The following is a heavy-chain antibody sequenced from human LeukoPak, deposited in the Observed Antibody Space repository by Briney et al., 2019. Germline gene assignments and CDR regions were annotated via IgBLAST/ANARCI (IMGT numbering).Heavy chain of an antibody. V-gene: IGHV3-23*01. J-gene: IGHJ4*02. D-gene: IGHD6-19*01. CDR2: ISGSGGST. CDR3: AKDKFRYSSGWLDY. Sequence: PSETLSLTCIVSGGSISSSNYYWGWIRQPLGKGLEWVSAISGSGGSTYYADSVKGRFTISRDNSKNTLYLQMNSLRAEDTAVYYCAKDKFRYSSGWLDYWGQGTLVTVSS. CDR1: GGSISSSNYY.